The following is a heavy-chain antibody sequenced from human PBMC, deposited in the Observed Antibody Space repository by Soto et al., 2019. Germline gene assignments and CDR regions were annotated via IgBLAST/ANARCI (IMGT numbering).Heavy chain of an antibody. CDR2: ISSSSTI. J-gene: IGHJ6*02. CDR3: ASLVELPFAFSYFYGMDV. D-gene: IGHD1-7*01. Sequence: GGSLRLSCAASGFTFRSYSMNWVRQAPGKGLEWVSYISSSSTIYYADSVKGRFTISRDNAKNSLYLQMNSLRDEDTAVYYCASLVELPFAFSYFYGMDVWGPGTTVTVSS. V-gene: IGHV3-48*02. CDR1: GFTFRSYS.